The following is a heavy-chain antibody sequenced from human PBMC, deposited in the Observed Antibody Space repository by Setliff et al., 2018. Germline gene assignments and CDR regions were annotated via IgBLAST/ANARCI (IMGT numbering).Heavy chain of an antibody. CDR3: ARRYCTAWFFDY. CDR1: GDSISSRPFY. CDR2: IYTSWST. D-gene: IGHD2-8*02. Sequence: SETLSLTCTVSGDSISSRPFYWGWFRQPAGKELEWIGQIYTSWSTIYNPSLKSRVTIVLDTSKNQFSLRLSSLTAADTAVYYCARRYCTAWFFDYWGQGTLVTVSS. V-gene: IGHV4-61*09. J-gene: IGHJ4*02.